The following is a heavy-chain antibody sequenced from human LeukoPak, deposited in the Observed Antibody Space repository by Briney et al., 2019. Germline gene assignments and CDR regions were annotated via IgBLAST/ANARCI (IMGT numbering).Heavy chain of an antibody. V-gene: IGHV3-21*01. CDR2: ISSSSSYI. Sequence: GGSLRLSCAASGFTFSSYSMNWVRQAPGKGLEWVSSISSSSSYIYYADSVKGRFTISRDNAKNSLYLQMNSLRAEDTAVYYCARELHSSGWLDAFDIWGQGTMVTVSS. CDR1: GFTFSSYS. D-gene: IGHD6-19*01. CDR3: ARELHSSGWLDAFDI. J-gene: IGHJ3*02.